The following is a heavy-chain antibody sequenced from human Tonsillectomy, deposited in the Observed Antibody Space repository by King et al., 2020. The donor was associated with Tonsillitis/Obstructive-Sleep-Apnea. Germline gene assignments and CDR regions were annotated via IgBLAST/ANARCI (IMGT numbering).Heavy chain of an antibody. CDR3: ATRGSSWYSGY. CDR1: VGSFIGYY. J-gene: IGHJ4*02. D-gene: IGHD6-13*01. CDR2: TNHSGST. Sequence: VQLQQWGAGLLKPSETLSLTCAVYVGSFIGYYWSWIGQPPGKGLEWIGETNHSGSTNYNPSIKSRVTISVDTSKNQFSLKLSSVTAADTAVYYCATRGSSWYSGYWGQGTLVTVSS. V-gene: IGHV4-34*01.